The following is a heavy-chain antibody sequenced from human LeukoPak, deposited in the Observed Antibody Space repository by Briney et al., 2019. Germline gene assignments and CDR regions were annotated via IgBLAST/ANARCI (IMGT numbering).Heavy chain of an antibody. Sequence: MSGGSLRLSCAASGFTFSSYSMSWVRQAPGKGLEWVSSISSSSSYIYYADSVKGRFTISRDNAKNSLYLQMNSLRAEDTAVYYCARDMGSSSWYPETSFDYWGQGTLVTVSS. D-gene: IGHD6-13*01. CDR3: ARDMGSSSWYPETSFDY. CDR2: ISSSSSYI. V-gene: IGHV3-21*01. CDR1: GFTFSSYS. J-gene: IGHJ4*02.